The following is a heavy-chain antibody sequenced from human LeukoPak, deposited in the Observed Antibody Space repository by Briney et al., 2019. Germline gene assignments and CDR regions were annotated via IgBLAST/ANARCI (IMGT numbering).Heavy chain of an antibody. Sequence: GGSLRLSCAASGFTFSSYWMSWVRQAPGKGLEWVSYISSSGSTIYYADSVKGRFTISRDNAKNSLYLQMNSLRAEDTAVYYCARDDYGGNGGVWFDPWGQGTLVTVSS. CDR3: ARDDYGGNGGVWFDP. CDR1: GFTFSSYW. D-gene: IGHD4-23*01. V-gene: IGHV3-48*04. CDR2: ISSSGSTI. J-gene: IGHJ5*02.